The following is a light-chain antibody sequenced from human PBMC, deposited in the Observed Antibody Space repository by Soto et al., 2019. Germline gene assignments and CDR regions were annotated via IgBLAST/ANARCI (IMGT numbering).Light chain of an antibody. Sequence: QSVLTQPASVSGSPGQSITISCTGTSSDVGSYNLVSWYQQHPGKAPKLMIYEGSKRPSGVSNRFSGSKPGNTASLTISGLQAEDEADYSCCSYAGSSTYVFGTGTKV. CDR1: SSDVGSYNL. CDR3: CSYAGSSTYV. CDR2: EGS. J-gene: IGLJ1*01. V-gene: IGLV2-23*01.